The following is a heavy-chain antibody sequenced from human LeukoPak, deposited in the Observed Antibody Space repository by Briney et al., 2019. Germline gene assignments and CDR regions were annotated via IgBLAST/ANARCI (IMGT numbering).Heavy chain of an antibody. J-gene: IGHJ4*02. CDR3: ARARNYYANSGHYFDY. CDR2: IYYSGST. V-gene: IGHV4-30-4*01. Sequence: SQTLSLTCTVSGGSISSGDYYWSWIRQPPGKGPQWIGYIYYSGSTYYNPSLKSRLTISVDTSKNQFSLKLSPVTAADTAVYYCARARNYYANSGHYFDYWGQGTLVTVSS. D-gene: IGHD3-22*01. CDR1: GGSISSGDYY.